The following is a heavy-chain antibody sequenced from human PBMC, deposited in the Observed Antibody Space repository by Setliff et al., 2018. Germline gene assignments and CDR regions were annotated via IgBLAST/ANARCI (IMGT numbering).Heavy chain of an antibody. Sequence: PSETLSLTCTVSGGSISSGDYYWSWIRQPPGKGLEWIGYIYSSGSTYYNPSLKSRVSISEDTSKTQFSLKLSSVTAADTAVYYCAREQWLDPPGYYYMDVWAKGTTVTVSS. J-gene: IGHJ6*03. CDR1: GGSISSGDYY. D-gene: IGHD6-19*01. CDR3: AREQWLDPPGYYYMDV. CDR2: IYSSGST. V-gene: IGHV4-30-4*08.